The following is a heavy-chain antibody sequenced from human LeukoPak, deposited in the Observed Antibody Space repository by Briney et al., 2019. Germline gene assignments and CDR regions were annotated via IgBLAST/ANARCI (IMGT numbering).Heavy chain of an antibody. V-gene: IGHV3-53*01. D-gene: IGHD2-15*01. Sequence: GGSLRLSCAASGFTVRDNYMSWVRQAPGKGLECVSVISNGGNTYYPDSVKGRFTISREHSRETLYLQMNTLRAEDTAVYFFAKSPVSSGRGSFCDPFDYWGQGNLVTVSS. CDR2: ISNGGNT. CDR1: GFTVRDNY. CDR3: AKSPVSSGRGSFCDPFDY. J-gene: IGHJ4*02.